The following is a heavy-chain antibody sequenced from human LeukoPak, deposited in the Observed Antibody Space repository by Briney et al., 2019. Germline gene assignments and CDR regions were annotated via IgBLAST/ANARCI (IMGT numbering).Heavy chain of an antibody. CDR2: INHSGST. J-gene: IGHJ6*02. Sequence: SETLSLTCAVYRRSFSGYYGSWIPQPPGKGLEWRGEINHSGSTNYNPSLRSRVTISGDTSKNQFSLKLSSVTAADTAVYYCAGSYCSGGSCERARGYGMDVWGQGTTVTVSS. D-gene: IGHD2-15*01. CDR1: RRSFSGYY. V-gene: IGHV4-34*01. CDR3: AGSYCSGGSCERARGYGMDV.